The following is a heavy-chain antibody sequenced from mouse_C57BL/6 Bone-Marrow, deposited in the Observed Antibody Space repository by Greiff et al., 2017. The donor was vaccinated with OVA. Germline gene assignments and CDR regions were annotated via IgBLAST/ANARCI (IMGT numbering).Heavy chain of an antibody. CDR2: IYPSDSET. D-gene: IGHD1-1*01. CDR1: GYTFTSYW. J-gene: IGHJ3*01. Sequence: QVQLQQPGAELVRPGSSVKLSCKASGYTFTSYWMDWVKQRPGQGLEWIGNIYPSDSETHYNQKFKDKATLTVDKSSSTASMQLSSLTSEDSAVYYCASLTTVVAGPFAYWGQGTLVTVSA. V-gene: IGHV1-61*01. CDR3: ASLTTVVAGPFAY.